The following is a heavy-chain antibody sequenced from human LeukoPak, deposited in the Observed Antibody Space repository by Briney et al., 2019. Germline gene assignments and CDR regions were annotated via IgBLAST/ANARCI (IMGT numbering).Heavy chain of an antibody. J-gene: IGHJ4*02. V-gene: IGHV3-20*04. CDR1: GFTFDDYG. D-gene: IGHD3-10*01. CDR3: ARERPYGSGSYPLYYFDY. CDR2: INWNGGST. Sequence: GGSLRLSCAASGFTFDDYGMSWVRQAPGKGLEWVSGINWNGGSTGYADSVKGRFTISRDNAKNSLCLQMNSLRAEDTALYYCARERPYGSGSYPLYYFDYWGQGTLVTVSS.